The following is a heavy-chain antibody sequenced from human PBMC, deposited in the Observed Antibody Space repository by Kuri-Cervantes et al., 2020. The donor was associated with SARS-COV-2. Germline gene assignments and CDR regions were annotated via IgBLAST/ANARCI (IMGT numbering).Heavy chain of an antibody. CDR2: SWHDGKNE. D-gene: IGHD3-16*01. V-gene: IGHV3-33*08. CDR1: GFSLTNYA. CDR3: AMGAANSYMDV. Sequence: GESLKISCGASGFSLTNYAIHWVRQAPGKGLEWVSVSWHDGKNEYYAGSVKGRFNISRDTSKNTVSLHMNSLRAEDTAMYYCAMGAANSYMDVWGRGTTVTVSS. J-gene: IGHJ6*03.